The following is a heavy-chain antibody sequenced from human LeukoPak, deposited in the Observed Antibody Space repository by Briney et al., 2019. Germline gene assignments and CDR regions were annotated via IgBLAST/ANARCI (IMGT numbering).Heavy chain of an antibody. V-gene: IGHV4-61*02. Sequence: SQTLSLTCTVSGGSISSGSYYWSWIRQPAGKGLEWIGRIYTSGSTNYNPSLKSRVTISVDTSKNQFSLKLSSVTAADTAVYYCARGPPEDGSGSYYDYWGQETLVTVSS. D-gene: IGHD3-10*01. CDR1: GGSISSGSYY. J-gene: IGHJ4*02. CDR3: ARGPPEDGSGSYYDY. CDR2: IYTSGST.